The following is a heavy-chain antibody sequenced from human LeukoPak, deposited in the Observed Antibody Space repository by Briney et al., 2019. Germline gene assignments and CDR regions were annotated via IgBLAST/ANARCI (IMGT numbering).Heavy chain of an antibody. CDR1: GGSISSSSYY. CDR3: AGSPWIAVVPAAMKGPFDS. Sequence: PSETLSLTCTVSGGSISSSSYYWGWIRQPPGKGLEWIGSIYYSGSAYYNLSLKSRVTISVDTSKNQFSLKLSSVTAADTAVYYCAGSPWIAVVPAAMKGPFDSWGQGTLVTVSS. D-gene: IGHD2-2*01. J-gene: IGHJ4*02. CDR2: IYYSGSA. V-gene: IGHV4-39*01.